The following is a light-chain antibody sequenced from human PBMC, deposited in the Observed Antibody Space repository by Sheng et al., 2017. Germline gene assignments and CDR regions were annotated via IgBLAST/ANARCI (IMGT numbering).Light chain of an antibody. CDR2: DDT. Sequence: SYELTQPPSESVAPGQTAKITCGGDNIGNKGVHWYQQRPGQAPVLVVYDDTVRPSGIPKRFSGSNSGNTATLTISRVEAGDEADYYCQVWDSSSDHRGIFGPGTKVTVL. CDR3: QVWDSSSDHRGI. CDR1: NIGNKG. J-gene: IGLJ1*01. V-gene: IGLV3-21*02.